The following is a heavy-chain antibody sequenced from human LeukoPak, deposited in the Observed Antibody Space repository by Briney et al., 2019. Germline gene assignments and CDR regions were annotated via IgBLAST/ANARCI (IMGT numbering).Heavy chain of an antibody. Sequence: SGTLSLTCAVSGGSIASSYWWTWVRPPPGTGLEWIGEIYHSGSTNYNPSLRSRVTISVDKSDNQFSLKLNSMTAADTAVYYCARNAGNSDVDYWGQGTLVTVSS. D-gene: IGHD4-23*01. CDR1: GGSIASSYW. CDR3: ARNAGNSDVDY. CDR2: IYHSGST. J-gene: IGHJ4*02. V-gene: IGHV4-4*02.